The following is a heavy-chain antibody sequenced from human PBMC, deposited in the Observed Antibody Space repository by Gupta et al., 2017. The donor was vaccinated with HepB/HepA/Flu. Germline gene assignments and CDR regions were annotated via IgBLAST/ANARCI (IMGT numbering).Heavy chain of an antibody. V-gene: IGHV3-30*18. J-gene: IGHJ6*02. Sequence: QVQLVESGGGVVQPGRSLRLSCAASGFTFSSHGLHWGRTAPGKGLEWVAVISYDGSNKYYADSVKGRFTISRDNSKNTLYLQMNSLRAEDTAVYYCAKHITIFAPYYYYGMDVWGQGTTVTVSS. CDR2: ISYDGSNK. CDR3: AKHITIFAPYYYYGMDV. CDR1: GFTFSSHG. D-gene: IGHD3-3*01.